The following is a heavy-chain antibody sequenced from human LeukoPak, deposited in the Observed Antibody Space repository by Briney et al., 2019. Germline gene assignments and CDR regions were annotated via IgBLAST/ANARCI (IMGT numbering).Heavy chain of an antibody. D-gene: IGHD2-21*01. CDR1: GFTFSSYS. J-gene: IGHJ4*02. CDR2: ISSSSSYI. V-gene: IGHV3-21*01. CDR3: AREAAYCGGDCYSDFDY. Sequence: GGSLRLSCAASGFTFSSYSMNWVRQAPGKGLEWVSSISSSSSYIYYADSVKGRFTISRDNSKNTLYLQMNSLRAEDTAVYYCAREAAYCGGDCYSDFDYWGQGTLVTVSS.